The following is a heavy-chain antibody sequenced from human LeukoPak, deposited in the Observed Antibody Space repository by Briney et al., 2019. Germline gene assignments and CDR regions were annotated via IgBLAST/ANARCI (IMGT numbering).Heavy chain of an antibody. V-gene: IGHV1-2*02. CDR2: INPNSGGT. J-gene: IGHJ3*02. CDR1: GYTFTGYY. CDR3: ARVRSTYYYDSSGFESAFDI. Sequence: GASVKVSCKASGYTFTGYYMHWVRQAPGQGLEWMGWINPNSGGTNYSQTFQGRVTMTRDTSTSTVYMELSSLRSEDTAVYYCARVRSTYYYDSSGFESAFDIWGQGTMVTVSS. D-gene: IGHD3-22*01.